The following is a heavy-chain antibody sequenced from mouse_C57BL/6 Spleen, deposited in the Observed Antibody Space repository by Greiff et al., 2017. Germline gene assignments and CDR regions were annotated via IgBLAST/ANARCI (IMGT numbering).Heavy chain of an antibody. CDR3: AREVRYWYFDV. Sequence: VQLQQPGAELVMPGASVKLSCKASGYTFTSYWMHWVKQRPGQGLEWIGEIDPSDSYTNYNQKFKGKSTLTVDKSSSTAYMQLSSLTSEDSAVYYCAREVRYWYFDVWGTGTTVTVSS. CDR1: GYTFTSYW. J-gene: IGHJ1*03. D-gene: IGHD2-12*01. CDR2: IDPSDSYT. V-gene: IGHV1-69*01.